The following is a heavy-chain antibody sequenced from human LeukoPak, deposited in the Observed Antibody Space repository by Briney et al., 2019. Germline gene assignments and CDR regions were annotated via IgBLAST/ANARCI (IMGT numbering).Heavy chain of an antibody. D-gene: IGHD6-19*01. J-gene: IGHJ6*02. CDR3: ARDSAVATYYGVDV. V-gene: IGHV3-21*01. CDR1: GFTFSSYS. CDR2: ISSSSSYI. Sequence: GGSLRLSCAASGFTFSSYSMNWVRQAPGKGLEWVSSISSSSSYIYYADSVKGRFTISRDNAKNSLYLQMNSLRAEDTAVYYCARDSAVATYYGVDVWGQGTTVTVSS.